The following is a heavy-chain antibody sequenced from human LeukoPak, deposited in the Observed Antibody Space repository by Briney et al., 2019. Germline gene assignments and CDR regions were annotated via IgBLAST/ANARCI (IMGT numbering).Heavy chain of an antibody. J-gene: IGHJ4*02. V-gene: IGHV3-15*07. CDR1: GFTFRNAW. D-gene: IGHD3/OR15-3a*01. CDR2: IKIKTDGRTI. Sequence: GGSLRLSCAASGFTFRNAWMNWVRQAPGKGLEWVGRIKIKTDGRTIDYAAPVKGRFTISRDDSKNTLYLQMNSLKTEDTAVYYCTTDLWDYSTGYFKWGQGTLVTVSS. CDR3: TTDLWDYSTGYFK.